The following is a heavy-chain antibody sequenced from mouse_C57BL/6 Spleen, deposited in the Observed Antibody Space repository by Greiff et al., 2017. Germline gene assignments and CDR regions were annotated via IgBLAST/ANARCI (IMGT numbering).Heavy chain of an antibody. Sequence: VQLQQSGPELVKPGASVKISCKASGYTFADYYMNWVKQSHGESLEWIGDMNPNNGGTSYNQKFKGKATLTVDKASSTACMELRSLTSEDAAVYYCAKEASTGSYFDYWGEGATLTVSS. CDR2: MNPNNGGT. CDR3: AKEASTGSYFDY. J-gene: IGHJ2*01. D-gene: IGHD4-1*02. CDR1: GYTFADYY. V-gene: IGHV1-26*01.